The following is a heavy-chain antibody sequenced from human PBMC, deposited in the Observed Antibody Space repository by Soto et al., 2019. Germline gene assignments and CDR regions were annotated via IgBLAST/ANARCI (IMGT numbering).Heavy chain of an antibody. V-gene: IGHV4-59*08. CDR2: IYYSGST. CDR1: GGSISSYY. Sequence: QVQLQESGPGLVKPSETLSLTCTVSGGSISSYYWSWIRQPPGKGLEWIGYIYYSGSTNYNPPLQRRVPISVDTSKNQVSLTLSSVTAADTAVYYCARRHGTVALRGVLDYWCQGTLVTVSS. D-gene: IGHD4-17*01. CDR3: ARRHGTVALRGVLDY. J-gene: IGHJ4*02.